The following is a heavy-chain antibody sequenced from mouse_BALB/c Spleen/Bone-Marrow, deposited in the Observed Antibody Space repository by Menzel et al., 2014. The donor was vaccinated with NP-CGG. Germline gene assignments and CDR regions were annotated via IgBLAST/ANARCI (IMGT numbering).Heavy chain of an antibody. Sequence: QAQLTESAPGLVAPSQSLSISCTVSGLSLISYGVHWVRQPPGKGLEWLGVIWAGGSTNYNSAHMSRLSISKDNFKSKGFLKMNSLQTDDTAIYYCAREDFRYGSLDYWGQGTTRTDPS. D-gene: IGHD2-14*01. J-gene: IGHJ2*01. CDR2: IWAGGST. V-gene: IGHV2-9*02. CDR3: AREDFRYGSLDY. CDR1: GLSLISYG.